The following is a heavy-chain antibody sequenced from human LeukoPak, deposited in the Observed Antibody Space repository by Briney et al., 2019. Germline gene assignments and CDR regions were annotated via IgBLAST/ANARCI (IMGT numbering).Heavy chain of an antibody. CDR1: GYTFTGYY. CDR3: ARQSRLDCSSTSCWYLDY. CDR2: INPNSGGT. V-gene: IGHV1-2*02. J-gene: IGHJ4*02. Sequence: ASVKVSCKASGYTFTGYYMHWVRQAPGQGLERMGWINPNSGGTNYAQKFQGRVTMTRDTSISTAYMELSRLRSDDTAVYYCARQSRLDCSSTSCWYLDYWGQGTLVTVSS. D-gene: IGHD2-2*01.